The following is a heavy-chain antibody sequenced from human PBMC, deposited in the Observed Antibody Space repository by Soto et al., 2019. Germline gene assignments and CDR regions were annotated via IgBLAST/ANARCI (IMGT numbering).Heavy chain of an antibody. CDR2: ISAYNGNT. J-gene: IGHJ4*02. CDR3: ARFATVYSKHDY. CDR1: GYTFTSYG. V-gene: IGHV1-18*01. D-gene: IGHD6-13*01. Sequence: ASVKVSCKASGYTFTSYGISWVRHAPGQGLEWMGWISAYNGNTNYAQKLQGRVTMTTDTSTSTAYMELRSLRSDDTAVYYCARFATVYSKHDYWGQGTLVTVSS.